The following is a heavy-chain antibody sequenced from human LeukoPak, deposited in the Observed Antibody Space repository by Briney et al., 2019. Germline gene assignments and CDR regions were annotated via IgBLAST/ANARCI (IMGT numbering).Heavy chain of an antibody. J-gene: IGHJ4*02. Sequence: GASVKVSCKASGYTFTGYYMHWVRQAPGQGLEWMGWINPNSGGTNYAQKFQGRATMTRDTSISTAYMELSRLRSDDTAVYYCAREGVGWFGEIYHDYWGQGTLVTVSS. V-gene: IGHV1-2*02. D-gene: IGHD3-10*01. CDR3: AREGVGWFGEIYHDY. CDR2: INPNSGGT. CDR1: GYTFTGYY.